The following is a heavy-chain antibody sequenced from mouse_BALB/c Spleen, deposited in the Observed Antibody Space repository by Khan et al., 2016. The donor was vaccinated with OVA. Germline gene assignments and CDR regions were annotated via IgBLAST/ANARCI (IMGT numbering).Heavy chain of an antibody. V-gene: IGHV3-2*02. Sequence: EVHLQVLGLRLLQPSQSLSLTCTVTGYSITSDYAWNWIRQFPGNKLEWMPYISYFGSTTSSPSLRSRSNITRNTSKNPCFLQLNSGTTEDTATYYCASGRLLLRYPDYFDYWGQGTTLTVSS. CDR3: ASGRLLLRYPDYFDY. CDR2: ISYFGST. CDR1: GYSITSDYA. J-gene: IGHJ2*01. D-gene: IGHD1-1*01.